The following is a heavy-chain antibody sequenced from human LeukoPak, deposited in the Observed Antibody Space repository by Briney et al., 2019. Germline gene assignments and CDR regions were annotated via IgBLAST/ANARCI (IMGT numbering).Heavy chain of an antibody. CDR3: TRDGARFGGESWFDP. D-gene: IGHD3-10*01. V-gene: IGHV3-49*04. J-gene: IGHJ5*02. CDR2: IRSKAYGGTT. CDR1: GFTFGDYA. Sequence: PGGSLRLSCTASGFTFGDYAMSWVRQAPGKGLEWVGFIRSKAYGGTTEYAASVKGRFSISRDDSKSIAYLQMNSLKTEDTAVYYCTRDGARFGGESWFDPWGQGTLATVSS.